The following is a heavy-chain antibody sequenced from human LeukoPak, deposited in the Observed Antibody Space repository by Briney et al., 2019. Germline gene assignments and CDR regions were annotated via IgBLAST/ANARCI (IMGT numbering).Heavy chain of an antibody. D-gene: IGHD2-15*01. Sequence: SETLSLTCAVSGGSISSSNWWSWVRQPPGKGLEWIGEIYHSGSTNYNPSLKSRVTISVDTSKNQFSLKLSSVTAADTAVYYCARGRCSGGSCYAFDIWGQGTMVTVSS. J-gene: IGHJ3*02. CDR3: ARGRCSGGSCYAFDI. CDR2: IYHSGST. V-gene: IGHV4-4*02. CDR1: GGSISSSNW.